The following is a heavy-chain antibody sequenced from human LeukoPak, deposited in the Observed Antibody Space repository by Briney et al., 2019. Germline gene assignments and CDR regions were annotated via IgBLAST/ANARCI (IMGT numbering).Heavy chain of an antibody. CDR2: MNPNSGNT. CDR3: ARAGRRIGTDHLGY. D-gene: IGHD1-26*01. CDR1: GYTFTSYD. J-gene: IGHJ4*02. V-gene: IGHV1-8*01. Sequence: ASVKVSCKASGYTFTSYDINWVRQATGQGLEWMGWMNPNSGNTGYAQKFQGRATMTRNTSISTAYMELSSLRSEDTAVYYCARAGRRIGTDHLGYWGQGTLVTVSS.